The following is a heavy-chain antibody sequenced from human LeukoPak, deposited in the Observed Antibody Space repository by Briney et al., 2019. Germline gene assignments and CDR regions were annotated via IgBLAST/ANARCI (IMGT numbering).Heavy chain of an antibody. CDR2: IYSGGST. J-gene: IGHJ4*02. V-gene: IGHV3-66*04. CDR3: ARRGYGDYAPFDY. Sequence: GGSLRLSCAVSGFTVSSNYMSWVRQAPGKGLEWVSIIYSGGSTYYADSVKGRFTISRDNSKNALYLQMNSLRAEDTAVYYCARRGYGDYAPFDYWGQGTLVTVSS. CDR1: GFTVSSNY. D-gene: IGHD4-17*01.